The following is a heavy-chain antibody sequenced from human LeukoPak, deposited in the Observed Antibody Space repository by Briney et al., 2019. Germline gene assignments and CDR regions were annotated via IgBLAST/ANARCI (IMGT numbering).Heavy chain of an antibody. J-gene: IGHJ6*03. CDR3: ARTGYSSSWLGYYYYYMDV. CDR1: GYTFTSYD. D-gene: IGHD6-13*01. V-gene: IGHV1-8*03. CDR2: INPNSGNT. Sequence: ASVKVSCKASGYTFTSYDINWVRQATGQGLEWMGWINPNSGNTGYAQKFQGRVTITRNTSISTAYMELSSLRSEDTAVYYCARTGYSSSWLGYYYYYMDVWGKGTTVTVSS.